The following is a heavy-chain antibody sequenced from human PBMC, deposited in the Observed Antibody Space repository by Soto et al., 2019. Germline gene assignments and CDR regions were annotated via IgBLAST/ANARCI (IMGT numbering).Heavy chain of an antibody. D-gene: IGHD3-22*01. V-gene: IGHV5-51*01. CDR3: AHRLSTGYYLADNWFDP. Sequence: GESLKISCQGSGYIFTKYWIGWVRQMPGKGLEWMGIIYPGDSDTRYSPSFQGQVTISADKSISTAYLQWSSLKASDTATYFCAHRLSTGYYLADNWFDPWGQGTLVTVSS. CDR1: GYIFTKYW. CDR2: IYPGDSDT. J-gene: IGHJ5*02.